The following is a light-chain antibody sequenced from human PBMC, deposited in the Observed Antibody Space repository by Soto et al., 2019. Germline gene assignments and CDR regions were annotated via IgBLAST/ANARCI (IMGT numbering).Light chain of an antibody. V-gene: IGKV3-11*01. CDR3: QQRSSWPLT. CDR2: DTF. J-gene: IGKJ4*01. CDR1: QDISTY. Sequence: IVLTQSPASLSLSPGDRATLSCGASQDISTYLAWYQQKPGQAPRLFIYDTFNRSSATPDRFSGSGSGTVSTLTITNVAPEDSAIYDYQQRSSWPLTFGSGTRVESK.